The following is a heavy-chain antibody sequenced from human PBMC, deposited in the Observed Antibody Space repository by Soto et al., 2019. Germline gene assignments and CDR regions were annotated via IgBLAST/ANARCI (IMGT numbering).Heavy chain of an antibody. Sequence: VGSLRLSCAASGFTVSTNYMSWVRQAPGKGLDWISVVFGGGNTYYADSVKGRFTISRDSSKNTLYLQMKSLRHEDTGLYYCAMHHEAGDSSYYYCYHGMDVWGEGTTVTVSS. D-gene: IGHD6-13*01. CDR3: AMHHEAGDSSYYYCYHGMDV. J-gene: IGHJ6*04. V-gene: IGHV3-53*01. CDR2: VFGGGNT. CDR1: GFTVSTNY.